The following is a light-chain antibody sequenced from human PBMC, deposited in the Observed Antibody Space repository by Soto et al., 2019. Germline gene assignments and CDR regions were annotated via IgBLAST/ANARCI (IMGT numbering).Light chain of an antibody. CDR1: QGVTTN. CDR3: QQYNNWPLS. V-gene: IGKV3-15*01. J-gene: IGKJ5*01. Sequence: EIVMTRSPATLSVSPDDRGTLAFRAGQGVTTNFAWYQQKSGQSPRLLIYDVSIRATGVPARFSASGSETDFTLTISGLQSEDSAVYFCQQYNNWPLSFGQGTRLEIK. CDR2: DVS.